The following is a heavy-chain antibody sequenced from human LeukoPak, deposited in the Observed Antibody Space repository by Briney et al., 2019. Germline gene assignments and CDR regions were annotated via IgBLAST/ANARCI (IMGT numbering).Heavy chain of an antibody. CDR3: ARVMVSGAAGMDYFDY. CDR1: GISLSGHW. CDR2: IRRDGGVI. Sequence: GGSLRLSCAASGISLSGHWMSWVRQAPGKGLEWVASIRRDGGVIHYLDSVEGRFIISRDNAKNSLYLQMDSLRAEDTAVYYCARVMVSGAAGMDYFDYWGQGTLVTVSS. D-gene: IGHD6-13*01. V-gene: IGHV3-7*01. J-gene: IGHJ4*02.